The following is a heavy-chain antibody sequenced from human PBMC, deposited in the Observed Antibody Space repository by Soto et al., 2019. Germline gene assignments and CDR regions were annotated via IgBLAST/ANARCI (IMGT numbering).Heavy chain of an antibody. CDR3: ARNGWGMATVGM. CDR1: GFTVSNNY. Sequence: EVQLVESGGGLVQPGGSLRLSCAASGFTVSNNYMNWFRLAPGKGLEWVSLIYSGGGTYYADSVKGRFTISRDNSKNTLSIQMNSLRAEDTAVYYCARNGWGMATVGMWGAGTLVTVSS. V-gene: IGHV3-66*01. CDR2: IYSGGGT. J-gene: IGHJ4*02. D-gene: IGHD4-4*01.